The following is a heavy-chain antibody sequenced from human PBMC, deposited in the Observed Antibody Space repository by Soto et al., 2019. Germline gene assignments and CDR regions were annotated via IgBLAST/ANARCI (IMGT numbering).Heavy chain of an antibody. CDR3: ARGYGSGSHFFDY. Sequence: GGSLRLSCAASGFAVSSNYMAWVRQAPGKGLEWVSLSYSGGSTHYADSVKGRFTISRDSYKNTLYLHMSSLRVEDTAVYYCARGYGSGSHFFDYWGQGALVTVSS. CDR2: SYSGGST. D-gene: IGHD3-10*01. J-gene: IGHJ4*02. CDR1: GFAVSSNY. V-gene: IGHV3-53*01.